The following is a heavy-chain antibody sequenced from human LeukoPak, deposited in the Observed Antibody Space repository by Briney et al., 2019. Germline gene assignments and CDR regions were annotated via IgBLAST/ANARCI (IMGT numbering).Heavy chain of an antibody. Sequence: GGSLRLSCVASGFSFSDHWMNWFRQAPGKGLEWVATIKKDGSEQYYVDSMKGRFTISRDNAKNSLYLQMNSLRAEDTAVYYCARVDCSSTSCPYYYYYYYMDVWGKGTTVTVSS. CDR3: ARVDCSSTSCPYYYYYYYMDV. CDR2: IKKDGSEQ. D-gene: IGHD2-2*01. CDR1: GFSFSDHW. J-gene: IGHJ6*03. V-gene: IGHV3-7*01.